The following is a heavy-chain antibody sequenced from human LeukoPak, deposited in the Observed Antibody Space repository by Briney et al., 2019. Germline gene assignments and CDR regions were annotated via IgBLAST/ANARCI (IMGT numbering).Heavy chain of an antibody. CDR2: IESSGTT. V-gene: IGHV4-61*02. Sequence: PSQTLSLTCTVSGGSITSGTKYWNWIRQPAGKGLEWIGLIESSGTTNYNPSLMSRLTMSLDTSKNQFSLNLNSVTAADTAIYYCARRMTVSATNWFDPWGQGTLVTVSS. CDR3: ARRMTVSATNWFDP. J-gene: IGHJ5*02. D-gene: IGHD5/OR15-5a*01. CDR1: GGSITSGTKY.